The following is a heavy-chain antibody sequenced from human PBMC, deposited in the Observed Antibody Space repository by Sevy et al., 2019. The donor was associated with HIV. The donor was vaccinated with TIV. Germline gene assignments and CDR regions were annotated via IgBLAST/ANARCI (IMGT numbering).Heavy chain of an antibody. CDR2: ISWDGGST. V-gene: IGHV3-43*01. Sequence: GGSLRLSCAASGFTFDDYTMHWVRQAPGKGLEWVSLISWDGGSTYYADSVKGRFTISRDNSKNSLYLQMNSLRTEDTALYYCAKDTVEAAAGTGANYYYYMDVWGKGTTVTVSS. CDR1: GFTFDDYT. D-gene: IGHD6-13*01. J-gene: IGHJ6*03. CDR3: AKDTVEAAAGTGANYYYYMDV.